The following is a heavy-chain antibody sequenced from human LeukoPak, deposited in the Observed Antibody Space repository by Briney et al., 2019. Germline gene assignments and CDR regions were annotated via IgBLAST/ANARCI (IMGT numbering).Heavy chain of an antibody. V-gene: IGHV3-21*01. CDR2: ISSGSSFI. CDR3: AKDRGGPYRSGSFDF. Sequence: PGGSLRLSCAASGFAFNTYAMNWVRQAPGKGLEWVSSISSGSSFIYYADSLKGRFTISRDNAKNTLYLHMNSLRADDTAVYYCAKDRGGPYRSGSFDFWGQGTPVTVSS. D-gene: IGHD6-19*01. CDR1: GFAFNTYA. J-gene: IGHJ4*02.